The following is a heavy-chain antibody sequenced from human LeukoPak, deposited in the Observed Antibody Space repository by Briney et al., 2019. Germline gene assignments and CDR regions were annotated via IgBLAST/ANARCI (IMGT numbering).Heavy chain of an antibody. CDR3: ARDDWRIWEQPNGMDV. V-gene: IGHV3-74*01. J-gene: IGHJ6*04. Sequence: GGSLRLSCAASGFTFSSYWMHWVRQAPGKGLVWVSRINSDGSSTSYADSVKGRFTISRDNAKNTLYPQMNSLRAEDTAVYYCARDDWRIWEQPNGMDVWGKGTTVTVSS. CDR1: GFTFSSYW. CDR2: INSDGSST. D-gene: IGHD1-26*01.